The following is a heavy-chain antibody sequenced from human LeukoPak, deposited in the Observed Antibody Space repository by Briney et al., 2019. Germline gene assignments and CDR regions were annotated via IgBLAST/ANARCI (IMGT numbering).Heavy chain of an antibody. CDR1: GFTFSSYG. CDR2: IRYDGSNK. V-gene: IGHV3-30*02. CDR3: AKVGTPSIYHCHYMDV. Sequence: GGSLRLSCAASGFTFSSYGMHWVRQAPGKGLEWVAFIRYDGSNKYYADSVKGRFTISRDNSKNTLYVQMNSLRAEDTAVYYCAKVGTPSIYHCHYMDVWGKGTTVTVSS. D-gene: IGHD2-21*02. J-gene: IGHJ6*03.